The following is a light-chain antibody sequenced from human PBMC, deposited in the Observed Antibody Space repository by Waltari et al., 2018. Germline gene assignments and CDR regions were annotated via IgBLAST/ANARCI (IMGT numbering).Light chain of an antibody. J-gene: IGKJ2*01. CDR1: QSLLHRTGNNY. CDR2: LGF. V-gene: IGKV2-28*01. Sequence: DVAMTQSPLSLLVRLGEPASIPCSSTQSLLHRTGNNYLDWYLQKPGRSPHLLIYLGFNRASGVPDRFSGSGSGTDFTLKISRVEAEDVGLYYCMQALQNPPTFGRGTRVEI. CDR3: MQALQNPPT.